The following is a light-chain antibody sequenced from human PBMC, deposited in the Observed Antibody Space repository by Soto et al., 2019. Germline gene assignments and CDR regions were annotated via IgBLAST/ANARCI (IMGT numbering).Light chain of an antibody. V-gene: IGKV3-20*01. CDR2: GSS. CDR1: QSVSSSY. Sequence: ESVLTQSPGTLSLSPGERATLSCRASQSVSSSYLAWYQQKPGQAPRLLIYGSSSRATGISDRFSGSGSGTDFTLTISRLEPEDFAVYYCQQYGSSPYTFGQWTKLEIK. CDR3: QQYGSSPYT. J-gene: IGKJ2*01.